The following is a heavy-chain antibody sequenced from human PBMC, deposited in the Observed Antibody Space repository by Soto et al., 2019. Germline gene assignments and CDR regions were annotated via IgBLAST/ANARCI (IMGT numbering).Heavy chain of an antibody. CDR3: ASVRGGYYYAMDV. Sequence: PSETLSLTCTVSGDSISRTRYYWVWIRQTPGRGLEWIGSIYFDGAAFYNPSLKSRVTLSVDTSRNQFSLNVNSVTAADTAIYYCASVRGGYYYAMDVWGQGTTVTVSS. CDR2: IYFDGAA. D-gene: IGHD3-10*02. J-gene: IGHJ6*02. V-gene: IGHV4-39*01. CDR1: GDSISRTRYY.